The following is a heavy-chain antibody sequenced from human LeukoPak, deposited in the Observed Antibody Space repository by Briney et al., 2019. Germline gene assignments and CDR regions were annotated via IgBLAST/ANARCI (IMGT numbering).Heavy chain of an antibody. J-gene: IGHJ4*02. CDR3: ATTISPSNYYFDY. D-gene: IGHD3-9*01. CDR1: GGSFSGYY. CDR2: INHSGST. V-gene: IGHV4-34*01. Sequence: SETLSLTCAVYGGSFSGYYWSWIRQPPGKGLEWIGEINHSGSTNYNPSLKSRVTISVDTSKNQFSLKLSSVTAADTAVYYCATTISPSNYYFDYWGQGTLVTVSS.